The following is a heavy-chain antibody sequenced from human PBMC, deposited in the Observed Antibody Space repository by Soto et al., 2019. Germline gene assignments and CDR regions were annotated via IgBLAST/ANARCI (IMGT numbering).Heavy chain of an antibody. CDR2: VRGSGEYT. CDR1: GFTFTKLA. J-gene: IGHJ4*02. D-gene: IGHD2-21*01. Sequence: EVQLLESGGGLVQPGESLRLSCAASGFTFTKLATGWVRQAPGKGLEWVSGVRGSGEYTYYADSVKGRSTISRDICKNPLYLQMASLRADETAVYFCVVSDRTSIDCRRFPRWGPRTQV. V-gene: IGHV3-23*01. CDR3: VVSDRTSIDCRRFPR.